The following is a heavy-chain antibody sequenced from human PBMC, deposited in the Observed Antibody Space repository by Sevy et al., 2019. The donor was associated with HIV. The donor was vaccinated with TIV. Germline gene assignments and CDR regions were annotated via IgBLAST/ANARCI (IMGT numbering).Heavy chain of an antibody. CDR1: GFTFSTYA. CDR2: ISDDGNNK. J-gene: IGHJ4*02. D-gene: IGHD3-22*01. V-gene: IGHV3-30*04. CDR3: AGHYYDSTGYYFPLDY. Sequence: GGSLRLSCAASGFTFSTYAMYWVRQAPGKGLEWVAVISDDGNNKDYADSVKGRFTVSRDNSKNTLYLQMNSLRANDTAVYYCAGHYYDSTGYYFPLDYWGQGTLVTVSS.